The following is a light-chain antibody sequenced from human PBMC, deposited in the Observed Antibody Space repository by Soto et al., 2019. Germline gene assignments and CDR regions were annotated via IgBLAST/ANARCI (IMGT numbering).Light chain of an antibody. V-gene: IGKV3D-15*01. CDR2: GAS. J-gene: IGKJ3*01. CDR1: ESVGTH. CDR3: QQYHYWPLT. Sequence: EIVMTQSPATLSVSPGEGATLSCRASESVGTHLAWYQQKPGQAPRLLVYGASTRATGIPARFSGGGSGAEFTLTITSLQSEDFAIYYCQQYHYWPLTFGLGTRVDIK.